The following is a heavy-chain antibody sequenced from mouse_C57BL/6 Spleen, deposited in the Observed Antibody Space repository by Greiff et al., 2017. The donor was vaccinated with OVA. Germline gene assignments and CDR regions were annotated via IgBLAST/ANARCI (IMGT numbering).Heavy chain of an antibody. D-gene: IGHD1-1*01. Sequence: DVMLVESGGGLVQPGGSMKLSCVASGFTFSNYWMNWVRQSPEKGLEWVAQIRLKSDNYATHYAESVKGRFTISRDDSKSSVYLQMNNLRAEDTGIYYCTSRGLTTVGATDYWGQGTTPTVSS. CDR3: TSRGLTTVGATDY. CDR2: IRLKSDNYAT. CDR1: GFTFSNYW. V-gene: IGHV6-3*01. J-gene: IGHJ2*01.